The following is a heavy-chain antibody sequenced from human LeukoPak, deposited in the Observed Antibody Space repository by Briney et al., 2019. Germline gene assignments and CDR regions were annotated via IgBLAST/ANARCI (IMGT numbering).Heavy chain of an antibody. CDR2: IKQDGRDK. CDR3: ARDFYGVLDY. D-gene: IGHD2/OR15-2a*01. V-gene: IGHV3-7*03. CDR1: GFTFR. J-gene: IGHJ4*02. Sequence: GGSLRLSCAASGFTFRMSWVRQAPGKGLEWVANIKQDGRDKYYVDSVKGRFTISRDNAKNSLYLQMNSLRAEDTAVYYCARDFYGVLDYWGQGTLVTVSS.